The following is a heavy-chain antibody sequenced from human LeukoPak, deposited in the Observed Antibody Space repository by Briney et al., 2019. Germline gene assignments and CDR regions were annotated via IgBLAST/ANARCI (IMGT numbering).Heavy chain of an antibody. D-gene: IGHD6-13*01. J-gene: IGHJ4*02. V-gene: IGHV4-39*01. CDR1: GGSISSSNYY. CDR2: IYYSGST. Sequence: SETLSLTCTVSGGSISSSNYYWGWIRQPPGKGLEWIGSIYYSGSTYYNPSLKSRVTISVDTSKTEFSLKLSSVTAADTAVYYCARLKLGYSSSQPFDYWGQGTLVTVSS. CDR3: ARLKLGYSSSQPFDY.